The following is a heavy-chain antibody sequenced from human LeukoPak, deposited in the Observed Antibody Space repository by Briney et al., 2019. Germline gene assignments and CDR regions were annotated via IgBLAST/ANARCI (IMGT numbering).Heavy chain of an antibody. D-gene: IGHD5-18*01. CDR2: IHTDGSST. J-gene: IGHJ4*02. CDR1: GFTFRSYW. Sequence: PGPSLSLSCAASGFTFRSYWMRSIRQAPGKGLVWVPRIHTDGSSTDYADSVKGRFTISRDNAKNTLWLQMNSLSAEDTGVYYFVRGGSGYTYGEFGYWGQGTLVTVSS. CDR3: VRGGSGYTYGEFGY. V-gene: IGHV3-74*01.